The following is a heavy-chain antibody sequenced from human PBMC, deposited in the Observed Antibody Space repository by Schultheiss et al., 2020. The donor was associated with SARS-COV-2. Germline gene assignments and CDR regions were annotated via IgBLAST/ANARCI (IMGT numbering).Heavy chain of an antibody. CDR2: ISTDGSST. Sequence: GGSLRLSCSASGFTFSSYAMHWVRQAPGKGLEYVSAISTDGSSTRYADSVKGRFTISRDNSKNTLYLQMNSLRADDTAVYYCARNWNYAFDIWGQGTMVTVSS. V-gene: IGHV3-64*04. CDR3: ARNWNYAFDI. J-gene: IGHJ3*02. CDR1: GFTFSSYA. D-gene: IGHD1-7*01.